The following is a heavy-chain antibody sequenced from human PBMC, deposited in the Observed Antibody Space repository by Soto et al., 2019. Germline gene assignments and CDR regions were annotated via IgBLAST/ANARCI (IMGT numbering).Heavy chain of an antibody. V-gene: IGHV3-9*01. J-gene: IGHJ6*02. CDR2: ISWNSGRI. CDR3: AKASRYCSGGSCYLYYYYGMDV. CDR1: GFTFDDYA. D-gene: IGHD2-15*01. Sequence: SLRLSCAASGFTFDDYAMHWVRQAPGKGLEWVSGISWNSGRIGYADSVKGRFTISRDNAKNSLYLQMNSLRAEDTALYYCAKASRYCSGGSCYLYYYYGMDVWGQGTTVTVSS.